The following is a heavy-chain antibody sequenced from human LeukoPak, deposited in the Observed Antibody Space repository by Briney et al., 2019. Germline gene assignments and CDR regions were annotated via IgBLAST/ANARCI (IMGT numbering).Heavy chain of an antibody. CDR2: ISGSSRYI. Sequence: PGRSLRLSRAASGFTFSSFSMDWVRQAPGKGLEWVSSISGSSRYIYYADSVKGRFTIARDNAKNSLYLQMNSLRADDTAVYYCAREVGRSAAFWGQGTLVTVSS. J-gene: IGHJ4*02. D-gene: IGHD6-13*01. V-gene: IGHV3-21*01. CDR3: AREVGRSAAF. CDR1: GFTFSSFS.